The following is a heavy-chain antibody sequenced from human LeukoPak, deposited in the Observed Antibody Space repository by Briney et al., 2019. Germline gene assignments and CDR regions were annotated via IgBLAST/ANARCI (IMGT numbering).Heavy chain of an antibody. CDR2: ISAYNGNT. CDR3: ARDHADYDYVWGSYRSEDPGGDY. Sequence: GASVKVSCKASGYTFTSYGISWVRQAPGQGLEWMGWISAYNGNTNYAQKLQGRVTMTTDTSTSTAYMELRSLRSDDTAVYYCARDHADYDYVWGSYRSEDPGGDYWGQGTLVTVSS. CDR1: GYTFTSYG. J-gene: IGHJ4*02. D-gene: IGHD3-16*02. V-gene: IGHV1-18*01.